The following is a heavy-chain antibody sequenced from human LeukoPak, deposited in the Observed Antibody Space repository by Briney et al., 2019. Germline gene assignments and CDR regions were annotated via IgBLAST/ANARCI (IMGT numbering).Heavy chain of an antibody. J-gene: IGHJ1*01. Sequence: TSETLSLTCAVYGGSFSGYYWSWIRQPPGEGLEWIGEINHSGSTNYNPSLKSRVTISVDTSKNQFSLKLSSVAAADTAVYYCADYLYDSSGYRCFQHWGQGTLVTVSS. CDR1: GGSFSGYY. D-gene: IGHD3-22*01. CDR3: ADYLYDSSGYRCFQH. CDR2: INHSGST. V-gene: IGHV4-34*01.